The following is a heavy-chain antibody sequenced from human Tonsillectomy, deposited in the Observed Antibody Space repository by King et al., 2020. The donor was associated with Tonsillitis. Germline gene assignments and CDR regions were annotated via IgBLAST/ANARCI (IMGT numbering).Heavy chain of an antibody. J-gene: IGHJ3*02. CDR3: AARPIYSSDAFAI. CDR2: ISSSGGTT. CDR1: GFTFSSYA. Sequence: VQLVESGGGLVQPGGSLRLSCAASGFTFSSYAMSWVRQAPGKGLEWLSVISSSGGTTYYADSVKGRFTISRDNSKDTLYLQMNTLRAEDTAVYYCAARPIYSSDAFAIWGQGTMVTVSS. V-gene: IGHV3-23*04. D-gene: IGHD6-13*01.